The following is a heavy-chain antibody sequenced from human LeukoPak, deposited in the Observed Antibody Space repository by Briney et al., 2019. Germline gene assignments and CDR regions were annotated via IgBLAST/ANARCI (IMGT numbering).Heavy chain of an antibody. D-gene: IGHD2-2*01. CDR2: FDPEDGET. CDR3: ATGYCSSTSCPKYYYYYMDV. J-gene: IGHJ6*03. CDR1: GYTLTELS. Sequence: GASVKVSCKVSGYTLTELSMHWVRQAPGKGLEWMGGFDPEDGETIYAQKFQGRVTMTEDTSTDTAYMELSSLRSEDTAVYYCATGYCSSTSCPKYYYYYMDVWGKGTTVTVSS. V-gene: IGHV1-24*01.